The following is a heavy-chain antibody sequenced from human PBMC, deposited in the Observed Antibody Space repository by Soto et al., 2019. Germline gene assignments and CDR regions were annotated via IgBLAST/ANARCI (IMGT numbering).Heavy chain of an antibody. CDR1: GFTFSAYG. Sequence: VQLVESGGGLIQPGGALRLSCAASGFTFSAYGMSWVRQAPGKGLEWVSGISRDGGATDYADSVKGRLTISRDNAKNTLFLQMNSLRAEDTAIYYCAKVSILTESYHYSAMDVWGQGTTVTVSS. CDR2: ISRDGGAT. V-gene: IGHV3-23*04. D-gene: IGHD3-9*01. J-gene: IGHJ6*02. CDR3: AKVSILTESYHYSAMDV.